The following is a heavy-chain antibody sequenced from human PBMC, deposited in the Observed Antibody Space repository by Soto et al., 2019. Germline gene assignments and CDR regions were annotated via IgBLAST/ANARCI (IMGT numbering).Heavy chain of an antibody. Sequence: SETLSLTCTVSGGSISSYYWSWIRQPPGKGLEWIGYIYYSGSTNYNPSLKSRVTISVDTSKNQFSLKLSSVTAADTAVYYCARARRYCSSTSCSIDYWGQGTLVTVSS. CDR1: GGSISSYY. D-gene: IGHD2-2*01. CDR3: ARARRYCSSTSCSIDY. V-gene: IGHV4-59*01. CDR2: IYYSGST. J-gene: IGHJ4*02.